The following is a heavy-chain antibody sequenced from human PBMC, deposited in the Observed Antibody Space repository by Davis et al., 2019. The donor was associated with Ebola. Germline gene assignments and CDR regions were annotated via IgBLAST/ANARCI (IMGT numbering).Heavy chain of an antibody. Sequence: AASVTVSCKASGYTFTGYYMHWVRQATGQGLEWMGRIIPILGIANYAQKLQGRVTMTTDTSTSTAYMELRSLRSDDTAVYYCARDMGMVQEANWFDPWGQGTLVTVSS. CDR2: IIPILGIA. D-gene: IGHD3-10*01. CDR3: ARDMGMVQEANWFDP. V-gene: IGHV1-18*04. J-gene: IGHJ5*02. CDR1: GYTFTGYY.